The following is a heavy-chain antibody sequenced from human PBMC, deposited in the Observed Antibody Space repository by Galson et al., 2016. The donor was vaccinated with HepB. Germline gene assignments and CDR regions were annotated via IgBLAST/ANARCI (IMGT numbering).Heavy chain of an antibody. J-gene: IGHJ4*02. CDR1: GFSLSTGGVG. V-gene: IGHV2-5*02. D-gene: IGHD6-6*01. Sequence: PALVKPTQTLTLTCTFSGFSLSTGGVGVGWIRQPPGKALEWLALIYWDDDKRYSPSLKSRLTITKDTSKNQVVLTLTNMDPVDTATYYCSHTWEYRGPGRPFYFDYWGQGSLVTVSS. CDR3: SHTWEYRGPGRPFYFDY. CDR2: IYWDDDK.